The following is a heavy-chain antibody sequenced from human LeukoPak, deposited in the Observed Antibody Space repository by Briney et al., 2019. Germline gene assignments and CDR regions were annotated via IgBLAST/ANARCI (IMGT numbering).Heavy chain of an antibody. CDR2: ISSSSYI. Sequence: GGSLRLSCAASGFTFSSYSMNWVRQAPGKGLEWVSSISSSSYIYYADSVKGRFTISRDNAKNSLYLQMNSLRAEDTAVYYCAKETERWLQLIDYWGQGTLVTVSS. J-gene: IGHJ4*02. CDR3: AKETERWLQLIDY. CDR1: GFTFSSYS. V-gene: IGHV3-21*04. D-gene: IGHD5-24*01.